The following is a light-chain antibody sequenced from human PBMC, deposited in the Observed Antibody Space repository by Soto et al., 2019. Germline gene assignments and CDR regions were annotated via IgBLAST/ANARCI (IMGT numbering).Light chain of an antibody. J-gene: IGKJ1*01. CDR2: DAS. CDR1: QDIGTY. CDR3: LQNHNYPWT. V-gene: IGKV1-8*01. Sequence: PSSFSASTGDRVSITCRATQDIGTYLAWYQQIPGKAPKLLIYDASTLQTGVPSRFSGSGSGAAFTLTITSLRPEDSATYYCLQNHNYPWTFGQGTKVDIK.